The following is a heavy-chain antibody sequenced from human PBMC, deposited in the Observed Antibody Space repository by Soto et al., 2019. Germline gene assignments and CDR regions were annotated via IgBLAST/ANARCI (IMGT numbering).Heavy chain of an antibody. V-gene: IGHV3-23*01. CDR2: ISGSGHRT. CDR3: AREPTSTGWFDP. Sequence: GGSLRLSCAASGFTFSTYAKTGVRPAPGKGLEWVSAISGSGHRTYYADSVKGRFTISRDNSKNTLYLQMNSLRAEDTAVYYCAREPTSTGWFDPWGQGTLVTVSS. CDR1: GFTFSTYA. J-gene: IGHJ5*02.